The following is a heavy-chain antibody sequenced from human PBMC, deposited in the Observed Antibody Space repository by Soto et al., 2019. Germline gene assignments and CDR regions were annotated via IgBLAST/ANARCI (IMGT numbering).Heavy chain of an antibody. Sequence: QIQLVQSGPEVKKPGASMKVSCKAYDFSFTSHGISWVRQAPGRGLEWMGWISLYNGKTNYAQQFQGRVTMTTDTSTSTAYMELRSLRSDDTAMYFCAIYHLELFRFDYWGQGTLVTVSS. J-gene: IGHJ4*02. CDR2: ISLYNGKT. CDR1: DFSFTSHG. D-gene: IGHD2-2*01. V-gene: IGHV1-18*04. CDR3: AIYHLELFRFDY.